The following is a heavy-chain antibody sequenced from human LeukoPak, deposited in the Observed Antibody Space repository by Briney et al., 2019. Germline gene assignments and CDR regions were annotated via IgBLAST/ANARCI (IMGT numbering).Heavy chain of an antibody. CDR3: ATYEPYDSGWHGFDP. V-gene: IGHV1-18*01. D-gene: IGHD6-19*01. CDR2: ISAYDGST. Sequence: ASVKVSCKTSGYTFTSYGITWVRQAPGQGLEWMGWISAYDGSTNYAQKFQGRVTMTTDTSTSTAYMELRSLRSDDTAVYYCATYEPYDSGWHGFDPWGQGTLVIVSS. CDR1: GYTFTSYG. J-gene: IGHJ5*02.